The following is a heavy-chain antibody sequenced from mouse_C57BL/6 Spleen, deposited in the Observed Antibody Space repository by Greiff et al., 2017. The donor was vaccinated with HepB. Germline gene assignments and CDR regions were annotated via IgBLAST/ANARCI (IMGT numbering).Heavy chain of an antibody. V-gene: IGHV1-55*01. D-gene: IGHD6-1*01. CDR2: IYPGSGST. Sequence: QVQLKQPGAELVKPGASVKMSCKASGYTFTSYWITWVKQRPGQGLEWIGDIYPGSGSTNYNEKFKSKATLTVDTSSSTAYMQLSSLASEDSAVLFWASLASWDAMDYWGPGTFVAVSS. J-gene: IGHJ4*01. CDR3: ASLASWDAMDY. CDR1: GYTFTSYW.